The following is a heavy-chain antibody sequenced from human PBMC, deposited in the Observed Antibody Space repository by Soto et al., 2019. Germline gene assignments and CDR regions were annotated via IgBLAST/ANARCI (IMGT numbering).Heavy chain of an antibody. J-gene: IGHJ4*02. V-gene: IGHV1-69*04. CDR2: IIPILGIA. CDR1: GGTFSSYT. CDR3: ARDDGYCSGGSCYLAQN. Sequence: GASVKVSCKASGGTFSSYTISWVRQAPGQGLEWMGRIIPILGIANYAQKFQGRVTITADKSTSTAYMELSSLRSEDTAVYYCARDDGYCSGGSCYLAQNWGQGTLVTVSS. D-gene: IGHD2-15*01.